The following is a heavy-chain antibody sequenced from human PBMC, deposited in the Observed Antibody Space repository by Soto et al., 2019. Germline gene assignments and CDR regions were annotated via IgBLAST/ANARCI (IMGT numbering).Heavy chain of an antibody. D-gene: IGHD3-10*01. J-gene: IGHJ4*02. CDR2: IKSKTDGGTT. V-gene: IGHV3-15*01. Sequence: EVQLVESGGGLVKPGGSLRLSCAASGFTFSNAWMSWVRQAPGKGLEWVGRIKSKTDGGTTDYAAPVKGRFTISRDDSKNTLYLQMNSLKTEDTDVYYCTKSPAQVRGVILYYFDYWGQGTLVTVSS. CDR3: TKSPAQVRGVILYYFDY. CDR1: GFTFSNAW.